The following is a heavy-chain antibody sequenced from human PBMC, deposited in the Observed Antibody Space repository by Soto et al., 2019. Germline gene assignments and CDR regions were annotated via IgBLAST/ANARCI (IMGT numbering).Heavy chain of an antibody. Sequence: GASVKVSCKASGGTFSSYAISWVRQAPGQGLEWMGGIIPIFGTANYAQKFQGRVTTTADKSTSTAYMELSSLRSEDTAVYYCANCGYSYGFDAFDIWGQGTMVTVSS. D-gene: IGHD5-18*01. J-gene: IGHJ3*02. CDR1: GGTFSSYA. CDR3: ANCGYSYGFDAFDI. CDR2: IIPIFGTA. V-gene: IGHV1-69*06.